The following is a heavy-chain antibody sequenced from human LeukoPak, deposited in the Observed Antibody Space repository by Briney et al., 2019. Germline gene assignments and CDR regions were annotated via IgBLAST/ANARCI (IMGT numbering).Heavy chain of an antibody. CDR3: AKGSYYDSSGYYYDY. V-gene: IGHV3-9*01. CDR1: GFTFDDYA. J-gene: IGHJ4*02. D-gene: IGHD3-22*01. Sequence: PGRSLRLSCAASGFTFDDYAMHWVRQAPGKGLEWVSGISWNSGSIGYADSVKGRFTISRDNAKNSPYLQMNSLRAEDTALYYCAKGSYYDSSGYYYDYWGQGTLVTVSS. CDR2: ISWNSGSI.